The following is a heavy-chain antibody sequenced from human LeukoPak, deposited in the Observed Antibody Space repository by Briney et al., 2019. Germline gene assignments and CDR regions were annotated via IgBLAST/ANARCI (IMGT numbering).Heavy chain of an antibody. CDR3: ARGVGYSYGSSDY. Sequence: ASVKVSCKASGYIFTSYTIHWVRQAPGQRLEWMGWINTGNGNTKSSQKFQGRVTITRDTSASTTYMELSRLRSEDTALYYCARGVGYSYGSSDYWGQGTLVTVSS. CDR2: INTGNGNT. CDR1: GYIFTSYT. V-gene: IGHV1-3*04. J-gene: IGHJ4*02. D-gene: IGHD5-18*01.